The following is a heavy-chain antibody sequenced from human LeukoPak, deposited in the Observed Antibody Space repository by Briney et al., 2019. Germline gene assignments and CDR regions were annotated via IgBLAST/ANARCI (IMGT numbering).Heavy chain of an antibody. CDR1: GFTFSSYG. V-gene: IGHV3-30*03. J-gene: IGHJ4*02. D-gene: IGHD5-12*01. CDR3: ATNSGSSLDY. CDR2: ISYDGSNK. Sequence: GGSLRLPCAASGFTFSSYGMHWVRQAPGKGLEWVAVISYDGSNKYYADSVKGRFTISRDNSKNTLYLQMNSLRAEDTAVYYCATNSGSSLDYWGEGTLVTVSS.